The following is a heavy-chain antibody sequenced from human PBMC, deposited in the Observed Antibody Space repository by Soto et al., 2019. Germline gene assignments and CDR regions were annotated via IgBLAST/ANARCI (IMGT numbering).Heavy chain of an antibody. CDR3: GRLEGGNYYYGMDF. CDR2: IYPGDSNT. J-gene: IGHJ6*02. D-gene: IGHD3-16*01. CDR1: GYSFTNYW. V-gene: IGHV5-51*01. Sequence: GESVKISCRGSGYSFTNYWIGWVRQMPGKGPEWMGIIYPGDSNTRYSPSFQGQVTVSADKSISTAYLQWSSLKASATAIYYCGRLEGGNYYYGMDFWGPGTTVTVSS.